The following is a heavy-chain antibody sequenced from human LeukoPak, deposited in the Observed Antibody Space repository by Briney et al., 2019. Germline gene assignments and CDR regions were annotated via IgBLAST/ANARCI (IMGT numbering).Heavy chain of an antibody. J-gene: IGHJ4*02. CDR2: ISGSGGST. Sequence: GGSLRLSCAASGFTFRSYAMSWVRQAPGKGLEWVSAISGSGGSTDQADSVKGRFTISRDNAKNSLYLQMNSLRAEDTAVYYCARDPTQWLRYGYFDYWGQGILVTVSS. V-gene: IGHV3-23*01. CDR1: GFTFRSYA. CDR3: ARDPTQWLRYGYFDY. D-gene: IGHD5-12*01.